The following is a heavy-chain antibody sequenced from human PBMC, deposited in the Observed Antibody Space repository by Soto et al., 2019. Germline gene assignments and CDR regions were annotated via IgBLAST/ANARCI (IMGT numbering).Heavy chain of an antibody. CDR2: IYWDDDK. V-gene: IGHV2-5*02. CDR3: AHRAYYYGSGSYYTH. D-gene: IGHD3-10*01. CDR1: GFSLSTREVG. J-gene: IGHJ4*02. Sequence: SGPTLVNPTRTLTLTCTFSGFSLSTREVGVGWIRQPPGKALEWLALIYWDDDKRYRPSLKSRLNIVKDTSKNLVILIVTNMKPEDTSTYYCAHRAYYYGSGSYYTHWGQGILVTVSS.